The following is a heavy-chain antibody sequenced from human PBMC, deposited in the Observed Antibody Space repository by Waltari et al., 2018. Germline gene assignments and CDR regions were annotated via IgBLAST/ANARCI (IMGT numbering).Heavy chain of an antibody. CDR3: AHRGYSPSYYYYGMDV. CDR1: GFPLSTSGVG. D-gene: IGHD6-13*01. Sequence: QITLKESGPTLVKPTQTLTLTCTFSGFPLSTSGVGVGWIRQPPGTALEWLALIYWKDDKRYNPSLKSRHTITKDTSKHQVVLTMTNMDPVDTATYYCAHRGYSPSYYYYGMDVWGQGTTVTVSS. J-gene: IGHJ6*02. V-gene: IGHV2-5*01. CDR2: IYWKDDK.